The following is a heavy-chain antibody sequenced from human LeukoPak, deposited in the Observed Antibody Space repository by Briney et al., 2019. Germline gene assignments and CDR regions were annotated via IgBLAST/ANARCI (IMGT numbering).Heavy chain of an antibody. D-gene: IGHD6-13*01. CDR1: GGSISSGDYY. CDR3: ARAGSSSWYYYWFDP. V-gene: IGHV4-30-4*08. CDR2: IYYSGST. Sequence: SETLSLTCTVSGGSISSGDYYWSWIRQPPGKGLEWIGYIYYSGSTYYNPSLKSRVTISVDTSKNQFSLKLSSVTAADTAVYYSARAGSSSWYYYWFDPWGQGTLVTVSS. J-gene: IGHJ5*02.